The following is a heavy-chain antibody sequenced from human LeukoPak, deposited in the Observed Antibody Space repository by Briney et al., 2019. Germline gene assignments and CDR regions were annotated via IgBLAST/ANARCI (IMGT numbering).Heavy chain of an antibody. Sequence: GGSLRLSCAASGFPFSSYEMNWVRQAPGKGLEWVSYISSSGSTIYYADSVKGRFTISRDNAKNSLYLQMNSLRAEDTAVYYCAKGAYYYDSSGYPRDDYWGQGTLVTVSS. CDR3: AKGAYYYDSSGYPRDDY. CDR1: GFPFSSYE. D-gene: IGHD3-22*01. CDR2: ISSSGSTI. V-gene: IGHV3-48*03. J-gene: IGHJ4*02.